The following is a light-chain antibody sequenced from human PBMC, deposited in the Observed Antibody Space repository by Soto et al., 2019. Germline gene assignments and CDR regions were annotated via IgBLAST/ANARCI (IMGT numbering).Light chain of an antibody. J-gene: IGKJ2*01. CDR3: QQGHNWPLT. V-gene: IGKV3-15*01. CDR2: SAS. Sequence: EIVMTQSPATLSVSPGERATLSCRASQSISTELAWYQQKPGQPPRLLIYSASTRATGVPARLTGSGSGSDSTLTISGLQSEDFAVYYCQQGHNWPLTFGQGTRLEI. CDR1: QSISTE.